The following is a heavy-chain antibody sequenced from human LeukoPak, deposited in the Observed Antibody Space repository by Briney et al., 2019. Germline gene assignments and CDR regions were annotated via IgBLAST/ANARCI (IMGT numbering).Heavy chain of an antibody. CDR1: GYSISSGYY. CDR2: INHSGST. V-gene: IGHV4-38-2*02. D-gene: IGHD3-10*01. CDR3: AKSNGYGLVDV. J-gene: IGHJ3*01. Sequence: SETLSLTCTVSGYSISSGYYWGWIRQPPGKGLEWIGEINHSGSTNYNPSLKSRVTISLDTSRNQFSLKLNSVTAADTAVYYCAKSNGYGLVDVWGQGTMVTVSS.